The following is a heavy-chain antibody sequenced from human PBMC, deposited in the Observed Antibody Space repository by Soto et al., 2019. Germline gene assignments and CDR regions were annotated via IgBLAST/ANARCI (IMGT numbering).Heavy chain of an antibody. J-gene: IGHJ6*02. CDR1: GGSISSGDYY. Sequence: SETLSLTCTVSGGSISSGDYYWSWIRQPPGKGLEWIGYIYYSGSTYYNPSLKSRVTISVDTSKNQFSLKLSSVTAADTAVYYCARAYKGPYYYYGMDVWGQGATVTVSS. CDR2: IYYSGST. D-gene: IGHD3-10*01. CDR3: ARAYKGPYYYYGMDV. V-gene: IGHV4-30-4*01.